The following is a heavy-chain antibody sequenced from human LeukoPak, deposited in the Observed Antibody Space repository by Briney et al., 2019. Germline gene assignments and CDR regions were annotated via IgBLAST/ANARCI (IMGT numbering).Heavy chain of an antibody. CDR1: GFTFSSYA. D-gene: IGHD6-13*01. CDR3: ARGVAAAGIAPGWFDP. J-gene: IGHJ5*02. CDR2: ISSNGSST. V-gene: IGHV3-64*01. Sequence: GGSLRLSCAASGFTFSSYAMHWVRQAPGKGLEYVSAISSNGSSTYYANSVKGRFTISRDNSKNTLYLQMGSLRAEDMAVYYCARGVAAAGIAPGWFDPWGQGTLVTVSS.